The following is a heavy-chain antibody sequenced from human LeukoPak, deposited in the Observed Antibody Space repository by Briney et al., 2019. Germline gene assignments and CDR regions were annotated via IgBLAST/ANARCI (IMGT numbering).Heavy chain of an antibody. CDR3: ARSSGYSYGYSPYYFDY. CDR1: GGSISSGGYS. Sequence: SETLSLTCAVSGGSISSGGYSWRWIRQPPGTGLEWIGYIYHSGSTYYNPSLKSRVTISVDRSKNQFSLKLSSVTAADTAVYYCARSSGYSYGYSPYYFDYWGQGTLVTVSS. J-gene: IGHJ4*02. D-gene: IGHD5-18*01. CDR2: IYHSGST. V-gene: IGHV4-30-2*01.